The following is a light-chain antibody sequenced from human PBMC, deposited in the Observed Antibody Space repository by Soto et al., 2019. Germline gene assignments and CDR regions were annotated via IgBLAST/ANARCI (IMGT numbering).Light chain of an antibody. V-gene: IGKV1-39*01. CDR3: EQYGSSPRT. CDR1: QSISSY. J-gene: IGKJ1*01. Sequence: DIQMTQSPSSLSASVGDTVTITCRASQSISSYLTWYQQKPGKAPKLLIYAAYNLQSGVPSRFSGSGSGTDFTLTISRLEPEDFAVYYCEQYGSSPRTFGQGTKVDIK. CDR2: AAY.